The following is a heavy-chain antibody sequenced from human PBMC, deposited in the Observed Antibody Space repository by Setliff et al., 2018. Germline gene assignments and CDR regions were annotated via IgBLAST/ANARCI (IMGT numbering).Heavy chain of an antibody. CDR1: GYTFTDYY. D-gene: IGHD2-21*02. J-gene: IGHJ4*02. V-gene: IGHV1-69-2*01. Sequence: ASVKVSCKASGYTFTDYYMHWVQQAPGKGLEWMGRVDPEDGETIYAEKFQGRVTITADKSTSTAYMELSSLRSEDTAVYYCARGPSPAHCGGDCYHSDYWGQGTLVTVSS. CDR2: VDPEDGET. CDR3: ARGPSPAHCGGDCYHSDY.